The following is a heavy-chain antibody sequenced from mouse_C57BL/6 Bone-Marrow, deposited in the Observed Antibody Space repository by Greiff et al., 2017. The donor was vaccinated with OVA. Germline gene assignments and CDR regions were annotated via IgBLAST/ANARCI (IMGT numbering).Heavy chain of an antibody. V-gene: IGHV1-82*01. Sequence: QVQLKESGPELVKPGASVKISCKASGYAFSSSWMNWVKQRPGKGLEWIGRIYPGDGDTNYNGKFKGKATLTADKSSSTAYMQLSSLTSEDSAVYFCARLGPTVVEAYWGQGTLVTVSA. CDR2: IYPGDGDT. CDR3: ARLGPTVVEAY. D-gene: IGHD1-1*01. J-gene: IGHJ3*01. CDR1: GYAFSSSW.